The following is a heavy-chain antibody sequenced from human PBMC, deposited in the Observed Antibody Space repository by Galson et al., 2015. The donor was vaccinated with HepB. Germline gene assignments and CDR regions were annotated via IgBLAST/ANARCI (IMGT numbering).Heavy chain of an antibody. D-gene: IGHD3-10*01. CDR1: GYTFTSYG. V-gene: IGHV1-18*04. CDR3: ARDWAYYGSGSYYKVSFRSDY. J-gene: IGHJ4*02. Sequence: SVKVSCKASGYTFTSYGISWVRQAPGQGLEWMGWISAYNGNTNYAQKLQGRVTMTTDTSTSTAYMELRSLRSDDTAVYYCARDWAYYGSGSYYKVSFRSDYWGQETLVTVSS. CDR2: ISAYNGNT.